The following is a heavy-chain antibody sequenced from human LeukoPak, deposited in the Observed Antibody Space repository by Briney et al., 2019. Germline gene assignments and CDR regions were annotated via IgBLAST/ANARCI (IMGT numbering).Heavy chain of an antibody. CDR2: IWYDGSNK. Sequence: GGSLRLSCAASGFTFSSYGMHWVRQAPGKGLEWVAVIWYDGSNKYYADSVKGRFTISRDNSKNTLDLQMNSLRAEDTAVYYCAREYYDSSGYRHFDYWGRGTLVTVSS. J-gene: IGHJ4*02. D-gene: IGHD3-22*01. CDR3: AREYYDSSGYRHFDY. CDR1: GFTFSSYG. V-gene: IGHV3-33*01.